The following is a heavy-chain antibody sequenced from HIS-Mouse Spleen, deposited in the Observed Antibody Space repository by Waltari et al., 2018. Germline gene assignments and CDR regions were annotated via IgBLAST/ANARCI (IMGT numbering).Heavy chain of an antibody. J-gene: IGHJ4*02. CDR2: GSI. V-gene: IGHV3-9*01. D-gene: IGHD3-9*01. Sequence: GSIGYADSVKGRFTISRDNAKNSLYLQMNSLRAEDTALYYCAKDMIPNYDILTGYYDYWGQGTLVTVSS. CDR3: AKDMIPNYDILTGYYDY.